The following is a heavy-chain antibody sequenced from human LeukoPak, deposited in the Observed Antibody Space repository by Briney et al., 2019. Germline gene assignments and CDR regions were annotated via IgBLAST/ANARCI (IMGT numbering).Heavy chain of an antibody. CDR3: ARDLAWDAFDI. CDR1: GFNFTNYN. V-gene: IGHV3-21*01. J-gene: IGHJ3*02. CDR2: IHSSSGSI. Sequence: GGSLRLSCAASGFNFTNYNMNWVRQALGKGLEWVSSIHSSSGSIYYADSLKGRFTISRDNAKNSLYLQMNSLRAEDTAVYYCARDLAWDAFDIWGQGTMVTASS.